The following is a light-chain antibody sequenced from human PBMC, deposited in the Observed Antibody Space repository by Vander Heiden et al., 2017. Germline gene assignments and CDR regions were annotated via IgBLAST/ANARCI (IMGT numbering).Light chain of an antibody. V-gene: IGKV1-17*01. J-gene: IGKJ1*01. Sequence: RVTITCRSSQGIRNHLCWYQQKPGKAPKSLIYGASSLQSGVPSRFSGSGSGTEFTLTISSLQPEDFATYYCRQYNSYPRTFGQGTKVEIK. CDR3: RQYNSYPRT. CDR1: QGIRNH. CDR2: GAS.